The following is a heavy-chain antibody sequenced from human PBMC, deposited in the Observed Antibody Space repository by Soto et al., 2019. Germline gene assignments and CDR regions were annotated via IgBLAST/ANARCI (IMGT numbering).Heavy chain of an antibody. CDR3: ARDKGGIMEPGGMDV. CDR1: GFTFSNFG. Sequence: EVQLVESGGGLVKPGGSLRLSCAASGFTFSNFGMNWVRQAPGKGLEWVSSITGYSSYIYYADSVKGRFTISRDNAKNSLCLQMHSLRAEDTAVYYFARDKGGIMEPGGMDVWGQGTTVTVSS. CDR2: ITGYSSYI. J-gene: IGHJ6*02. D-gene: IGHD3-16*01. V-gene: IGHV3-21*01.